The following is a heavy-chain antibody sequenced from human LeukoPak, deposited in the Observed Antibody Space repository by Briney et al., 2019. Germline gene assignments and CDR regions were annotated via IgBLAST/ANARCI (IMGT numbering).Heavy chain of an antibody. CDR2: IIPIYGIA. V-gene: IGHV1-69*13. CDR1: GGTFSTYA. D-gene: IGHD1/OR15-1a*01. Sequence: GASVKVSCKASGGTFSTYAISWLRQAPGQGLEWMGGIIPIYGIANYAQKLRGRVTITADESTSTSYMEVNGLRSEDTAVYYCAREATPQTSTLYYYYYCMDVWGNGTPVTVSS. CDR3: AREATPQTSTLYYYYYCMDV. J-gene: IGHJ6*03.